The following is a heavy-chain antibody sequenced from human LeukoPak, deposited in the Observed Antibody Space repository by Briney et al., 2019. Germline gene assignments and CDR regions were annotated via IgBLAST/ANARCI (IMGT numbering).Heavy chain of an antibody. CDR2: ISGSGGST. J-gene: IGHJ4*02. CDR1: GFTFSSYA. CDR3: AKVWSNDYGDYGGFFDY. D-gene: IGHD4-17*01. V-gene: IGHV3-23*01. Sequence: GGSPRLSCAASGFTFSSYAMSWVRQAPGKGLEWVSAISGSGGSTYYADSVKGRFTISRDNSKNTLYLQMNSLRAEDTAVYYCAKVWSNDYGDYGGFFDYWGQGTLVTVSS.